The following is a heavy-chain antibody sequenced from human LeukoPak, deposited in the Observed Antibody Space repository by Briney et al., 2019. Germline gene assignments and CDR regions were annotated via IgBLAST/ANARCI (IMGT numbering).Heavy chain of an antibody. J-gene: IGHJ3*02. V-gene: IGHV1-8*01. D-gene: IGHD6-13*01. Sequence: ASVKVSCKASGYTFTSYDINWVRQATGQGLEWMGWMNPNSGNTGYGKKFQGRVTMTWDTSTSTAYMELSSLSSEDTAVYYCARRTDSSNWYAAFDIWGQGTVVTVS. CDR3: ARRTDSSNWYAAFDI. CDR1: GYTFTSYD. CDR2: MNPNSGNT.